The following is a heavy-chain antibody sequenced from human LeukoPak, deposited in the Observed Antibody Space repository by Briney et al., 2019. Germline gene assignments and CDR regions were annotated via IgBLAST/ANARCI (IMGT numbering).Heavy chain of an antibody. D-gene: IGHD5-18*01. CDR1: GGTFSSYA. J-gene: IGHJ4*02. CDR3: ASRQQSYGYFPADY. V-gene: IGHV1-69*13. Sequence: SVKVSCKASGGTFSSYAISWVRQAPGRGLEWMGGIIPIFGTANYAQKFQGRVTITADESTSTAYMELSSLRSEDTAVYYCASRQQSYGYFPADYWGQGTLVTVSS. CDR2: IIPIFGTA.